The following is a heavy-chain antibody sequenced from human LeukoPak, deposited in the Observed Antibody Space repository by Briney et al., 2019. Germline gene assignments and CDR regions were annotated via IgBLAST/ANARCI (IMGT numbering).Heavy chain of an antibody. CDR1: GGSISSYY. CDR2: IYYSGCT. CDR3: ARVDSSSSYGMDV. Sequence: LETLSLTCTVSGGSISSYYWSWNRQPPGKGLEWVGHIYYSGCTNYNPSLKSRVTISVDTSKNHFSPKLTSVTTADTAVYYCARVDSSSSYGMDVWGQGTTVTVSS. V-gene: IGHV4-59*01. J-gene: IGHJ6*02. D-gene: IGHD6-6*01.